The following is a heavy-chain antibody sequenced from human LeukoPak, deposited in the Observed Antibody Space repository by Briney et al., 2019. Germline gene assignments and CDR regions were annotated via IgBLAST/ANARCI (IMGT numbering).Heavy chain of an antibody. CDR3: AKVPGYSSSWYGSYYGMDV. CDR1: GFTFTSYA. CDR2: ISGSGGST. D-gene: IGHD6-13*01. J-gene: IGHJ6*02. Sequence: PGGSLRLSCAASGFTFTSYAMSWVRQAPGKGLEWVSAISGSGGSTYYADSVKGRFTISRDNSKNTLYLQMNSLRAEDTAVYYCAKVPGYSSSWYGSYYGMDVWGQGTTVTVSS. V-gene: IGHV3-23*01.